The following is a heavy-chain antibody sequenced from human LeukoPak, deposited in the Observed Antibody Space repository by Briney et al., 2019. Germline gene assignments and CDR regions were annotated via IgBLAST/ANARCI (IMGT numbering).Heavy chain of an antibody. CDR2: IYPGDSDT. D-gene: IGHD2-2*01. J-gene: IGHJ6*03. V-gene: IGHV5-51*01. Sequence: GESLKISCKGSGYSFTSYWIGWVRQMPGKGLEWMGIIYPGDSDTRYSPSFQGQVTISADKSISTAYLQWSSLKASDTAMYYCASRSSSSRGYYYMDVWGKGTTVTVSS. CDR1: GYSFTSYW. CDR3: ASRSSSSRGYYYMDV.